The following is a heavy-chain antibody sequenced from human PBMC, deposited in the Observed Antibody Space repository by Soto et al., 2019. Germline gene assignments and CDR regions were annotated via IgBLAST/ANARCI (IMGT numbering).Heavy chain of an antibody. CDR3: AKGLRFLDRYYYMDV. D-gene: IGHD3-3*01. V-gene: IGHV3-23*01. CDR2: ISGSGGST. CDR1: GFTFSNHA. J-gene: IGHJ6*03. Sequence: GESLKISCAASGFTFSNHAMSWVRQAPGKGLEWVSTISGSGGSTYYADSVKGRFTISRDNSKNTLYLQMNSLRAEDTAVYYCAKGLRFLDRYYYMDVWGKGTTVTVSS.